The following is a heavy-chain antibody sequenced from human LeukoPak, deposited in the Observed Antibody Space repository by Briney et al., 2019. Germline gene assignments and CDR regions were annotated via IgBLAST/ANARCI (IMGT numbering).Heavy chain of an antibody. V-gene: IGHV1-8*03. Sequence: ASVKVSCKASGYTFTSYDINWVRQATGQGLEWMGWMNPNSGNTGYAQKFQGRVTITRNTSISTAYMELSSLRSEDTAVYYCARVERKKKIYYGHIRYNWFDPWGQGTLVTVSS. CDR3: ARVERKKKIYYGHIRYNWFDP. J-gene: IGHJ5*02. D-gene: IGHD3-16*01. CDR2: MNPNSGNT. CDR1: GYTFTSYD.